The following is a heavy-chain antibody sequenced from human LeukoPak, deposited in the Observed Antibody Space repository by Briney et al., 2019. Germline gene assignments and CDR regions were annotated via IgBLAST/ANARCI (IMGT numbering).Heavy chain of an antibody. V-gene: IGHV1-69*01. CDR3: ARDLGDYGDYLGDY. Sequence: ASVKVSCKASGGTFSSYAISWVRQAPGQGLEWMGGIIPIFGTANYAQKFQGRVTITADESTSTAYMEVSSLRSEDTAVYYCARDLGDYGDYLGDYWGQGTLVTVSS. CDR2: IIPIFGTA. J-gene: IGHJ4*02. D-gene: IGHD4-17*01. CDR1: GGTFSSYA.